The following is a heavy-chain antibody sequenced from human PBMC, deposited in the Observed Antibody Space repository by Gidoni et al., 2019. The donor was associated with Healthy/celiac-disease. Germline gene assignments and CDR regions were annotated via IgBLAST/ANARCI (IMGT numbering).Heavy chain of an antibody. CDR2: ISWNSGSI. Sequence: EVQLVESGGGLVQPGRSLRLSCAASGFTFDDYAMHWVRQAPGKGLEWVSGISWNSGSIGYADSVKGRFTISRDNAKNSLYLQMNSLRAEDTALYYCAKDRGLAIPVYAFDIWGQGTMVTVSS. CDR3: AKDRGLAIPVYAFDI. J-gene: IGHJ3*02. CDR1: GFTFDDYA. V-gene: IGHV3-9*01. D-gene: IGHD3-16*01.